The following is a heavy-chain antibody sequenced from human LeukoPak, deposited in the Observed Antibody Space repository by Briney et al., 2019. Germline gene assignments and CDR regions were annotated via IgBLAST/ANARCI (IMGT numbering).Heavy chain of an antibody. D-gene: IGHD4-23*01. CDR2: VYYSGGT. Sequence: SETLSLTCTVSGGSINSYYWSWIRQPPGKGLEWIGQVYYSGGTNYNPPLKSRVSISVDTPKNQLSLRLSSVTAADTAVYYCARLTQITAWYIHYWGQGTLVTVSS. J-gene: IGHJ4*02. CDR3: ARLTQITAWYIHY. CDR1: GGSINSYY. V-gene: IGHV4-59*08.